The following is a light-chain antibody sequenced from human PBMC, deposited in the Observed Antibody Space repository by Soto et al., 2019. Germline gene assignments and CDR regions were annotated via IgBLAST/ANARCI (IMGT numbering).Light chain of an antibody. CDR1: SSDVGCYNY. J-gene: IGLJ1*01. CDR2: EVS. V-gene: IGLV2-14*01. CDR3: SSYTSSSTPYV. Sequence: QSVLTQPASVSGSPGQSITISCTGTSSDVGCYNYVSWYQQHPGKAPKLMIYEVSNRPSGVSNRFSGSKSGNTASLTISGLQAEDEADYYCSSYTSSSTPYVFGTGTKLTVL.